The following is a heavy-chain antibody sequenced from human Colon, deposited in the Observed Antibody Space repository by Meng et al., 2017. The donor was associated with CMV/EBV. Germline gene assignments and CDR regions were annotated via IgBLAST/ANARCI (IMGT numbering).Heavy chain of an antibody. J-gene: IGHJ4*02. CDR3: ARDRSSGVFDY. CDR1: GFTIGDSY. CDR2: IDRRSK. Sequence: GGSLRLSCAASGFTIGDSYMSWIRQAPGKGLEWISYIDRRSKYYAESVKGRFTVSMDNAKNSLFLDINSLEAEDTAVYYCARDRSSGVFDYWGQGTLVTVSS. V-gene: IGHV3-11*01. D-gene: IGHD3-10*01.